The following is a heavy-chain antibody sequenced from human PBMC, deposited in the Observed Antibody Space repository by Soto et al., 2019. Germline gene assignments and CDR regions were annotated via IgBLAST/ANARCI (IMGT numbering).Heavy chain of an antibody. D-gene: IGHD5-18*01. CDR1: GDSISTNNVA. CDR2: TGYTSKWYN. V-gene: IGHV6-1*01. J-gene: IGHJ4*02. CDR3: ARGKYSAFDY. Sequence: QVQLQQSGPGLVKPSQTLSLTCAISGDSISTNNVAWNWIRQSPSGGLEWLGRTGYTSKWYNDSAVSVISRLTINPDTSKNQFSLQLNSVTLDDTAVYYCARGKYSAFDYWGQGTLVTVSS.